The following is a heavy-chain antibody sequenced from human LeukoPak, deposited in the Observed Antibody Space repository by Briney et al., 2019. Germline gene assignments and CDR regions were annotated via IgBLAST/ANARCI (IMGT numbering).Heavy chain of an antibody. D-gene: IGHD1-14*01. V-gene: IGHV4-34*01. J-gene: IGHJ2*01. Sequence: SETLSLTCAVQGASLRGSYWSWIRQPPGKGLQWIGQIDHSGSTHSIPSLKSRVTISLDTSQSQVSLKVNSVTAADTAVYFCARGGKGWYFDLWGRGTLVTVSS. CDR3: ARGGKGWYFDL. CDR1: GASLRGSY. CDR2: IDHSGST.